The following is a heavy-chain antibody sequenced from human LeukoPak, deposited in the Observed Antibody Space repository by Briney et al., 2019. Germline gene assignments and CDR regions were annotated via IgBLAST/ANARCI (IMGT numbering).Heavy chain of an antibody. D-gene: IGHD6-19*01. Sequence: ASVKVSGNTSGYTFTGYYMHWVRQAPGQGLEWMGWINPNSGGTNYAQKFQGRVTMTRDTSISTAYMELTRLRSDDTAGYYCARSSSGWYFDLWGRGTLVTVSS. CDR2: INPNSGGT. J-gene: IGHJ2*01. CDR3: ARSSSGWYFDL. CDR1: GYTFTGYY. V-gene: IGHV1-2*02.